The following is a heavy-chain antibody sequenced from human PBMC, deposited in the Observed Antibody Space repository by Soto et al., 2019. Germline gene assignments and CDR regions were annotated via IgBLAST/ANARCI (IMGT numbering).Heavy chain of an antibody. CDR1: GGTFSSYT. J-gene: IGHJ2*01. Sequence: QVQLVQSGAEVKKPGSSVTVSCKASGGTFSSYTISWVRQAPGQGLEWMGGIIPICGTANYAQKFQCRVTITADESTSTAYMELSSLRSEDTAVYYCARGNHRWLQLWYFDLWGRGTLVTVSS. D-gene: IGHD5-12*01. CDR2: IIPICGTA. CDR3: ARGNHRWLQLWYFDL. V-gene: IGHV1-69*12.